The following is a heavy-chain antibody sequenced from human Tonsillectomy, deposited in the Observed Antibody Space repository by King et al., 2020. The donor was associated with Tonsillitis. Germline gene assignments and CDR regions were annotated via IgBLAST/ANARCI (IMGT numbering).Heavy chain of an antibody. CDR3: ARTGQRAIVVVAAAMAEHY. Sequence: VQLVESGAEVKKPGASVRVSCKASGYTFTKYYIHWVRQAPGQGLEWMGIINPSGGSTNYAQKFQGRVTMTRDTSTSTVYMELSSLRSEDTAVYYCARTGQRAIVVVAAAMAEHYWGQGTLVTVSS. CDR1: GYTFTKYY. V-gene: IGHV1-46*01. J-gene: IGHJ4*02. D-gene: IGHD2-2*01. CDR2: INPSGGST.